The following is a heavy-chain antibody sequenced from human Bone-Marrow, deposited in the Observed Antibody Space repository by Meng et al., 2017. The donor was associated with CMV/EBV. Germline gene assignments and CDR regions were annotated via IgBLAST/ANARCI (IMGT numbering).Heavy chain of an antibody. V-gene: IGHV1-69*05. CDR3: ARGGGWPSVYYFEY. D-gene: IGHD1-26*01. CDR1: GGTFSSYA. Sequence: SVKVSCKASGGTFSSYAISWVRQAPGQGLEWMGGIIPIFGTANYAQKFQGRVTITTDESTSTAYMELSSLRSEDTAVYYCARGGGWPSVYYFEYWGQRNLVNVSS. J-gene: IGHJ4*02. CDR2: IIPIFGTA.